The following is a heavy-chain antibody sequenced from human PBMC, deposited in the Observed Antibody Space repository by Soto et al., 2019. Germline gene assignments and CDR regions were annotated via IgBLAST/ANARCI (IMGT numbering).Heavy chain of an antibody. V-gene: IGHV1-69*06. CDR1: GGTFSSSA. CDR2: IIPVFGTA. CDR3: ARERTVRGKDV. D-gene: IGHD4-4*01. Sequence: QVQLVQSGAEVKKPGSSVKVSCKASGGTFSSSAISWVRQAPGQGLEWMGAIIPVFGTAHYAQKFQGRVTITADKPSSTAYMELSRLRSEETAVYYCARERTVRGKDVWGQGTTVTVSS. J-gene: IGHJ6*02.